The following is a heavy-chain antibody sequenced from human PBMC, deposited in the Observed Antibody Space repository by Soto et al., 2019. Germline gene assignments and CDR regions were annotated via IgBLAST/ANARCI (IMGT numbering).Heavy chain of an antibody. J-gene: IGHJ5*02. Sequence: QVQLQESGPGLVKPAETLSLTCTVSDGSVSNNYWSWIRQSPGKGLEWIGYLHYTGTTNYNPSLKSRVTMSVDTSKNQFSLKLNSVTAADTAIYYCARGAGLFDPWGQGTLVTVSS. CDR2: LHYTGTT. CDR3: ARGAGLFDP. CDR1: DGSVSNNY. D-gene: IGHD3-3*01. V-gene: IGHV4-59*02.